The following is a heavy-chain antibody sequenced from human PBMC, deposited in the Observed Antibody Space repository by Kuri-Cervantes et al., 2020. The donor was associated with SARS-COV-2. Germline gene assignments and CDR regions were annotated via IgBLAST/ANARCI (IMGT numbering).Heavy chain of an antibody. CDR1: GYSFSSLG. CDR2: ISIYNGKT. Sequence: GGSLRLSCKTSGYSFSSLGIHWVRQAPGQGLEWMEWISIYNGKTNYTDKVQGRLTMTTDTSTSTVYMELRSLKSDDTAIYYCARAGFDFWGQGTLVTVSS. CDR3: ARAGFDF. J-gene: IGHJ4*02. V-gene: IGHV1-18*04.